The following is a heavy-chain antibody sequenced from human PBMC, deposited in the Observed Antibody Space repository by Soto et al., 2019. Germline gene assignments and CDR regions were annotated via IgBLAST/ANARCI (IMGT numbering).Heavy chain of an antibody. J-gene: IGHJ4*01. D-gene: IGHD1-7*01. CDR3: TTDSYFTLQLVRFDY. Sequence: PGGSLRLSCAASGFTFSSYGMHWVRQAPGKGLEWVAVIWYDGSNKYYADSVKGRFTISRDNSKNTLYLQMNSLRAEDTAVYYCTTDSYFTLQLVRFDYWGLGTLVTVSS. V-gene: IGHV3-33*01. CDR2: IWYDGSNK. CDR1: GFTFSSYG.